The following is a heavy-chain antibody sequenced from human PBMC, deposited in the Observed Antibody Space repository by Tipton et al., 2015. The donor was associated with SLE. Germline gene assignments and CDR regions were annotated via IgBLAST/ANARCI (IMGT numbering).Heavy chain of an antibody. V-gene: IGHV4-59*12. J-gene: IGHJ4*02. Sequence: TLSLTCTVSGGSIRSYYWSWIRQPPGKRLEWIGYIDYTRGMKYHPSLESRVTISLDTSKNQFSLKLNSVTAADTAVYYCAREVPGWHGGDYWGQGTLVTVSS. CDR3: AREVPGWHGGDY. CDR2: IDYTRGM. CDR1: GGSIRSYY. D-gene: IGHD6-19*01.